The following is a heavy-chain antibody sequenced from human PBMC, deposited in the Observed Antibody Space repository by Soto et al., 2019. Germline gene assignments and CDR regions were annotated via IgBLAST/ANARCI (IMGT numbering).Heavy chain of an antibody. CDR1: GCTFSNYG. V-gene: IGHV1-18*01. CDR3: ARVVPGAEAWLGP. CDR2: ISLYSDGK. D-gene: IGHD2-2*01. J-gene: IGHJ5*02. Sequence: ASVKVSCKTSGCTFSNYGITWVRQAPGQPLEWPGWISLYSDGKNYAQKFQGRVFMTTDTSTTTAYMEMRSLRSDDTAVYYCARVVPGAEAWLGPWAQGTLVPVSS.